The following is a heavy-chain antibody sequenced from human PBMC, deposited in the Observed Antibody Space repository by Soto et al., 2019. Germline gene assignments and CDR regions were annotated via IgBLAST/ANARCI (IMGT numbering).Heavy chain of an antibody. J-gene: IGHJ6*02. V-gene: IGHV3-43*01. CDR1: GFTFDDYT. Sequence: EVQLVESGGVVVQPGGSLRLSCAASGFTFDDYTIHWVRQAPGKGLEWVSLVSWDGGSTYYADSVKGRFTISRDNSKNSLYLQMNSLRTEDTALYYCAKDISSLEMGRGMDVWGQGTTVTVSS. D-gene: IGHD3-3*01. CDR2: VSWDGGST. CDR3: AKDISSLEMGRGMDV.